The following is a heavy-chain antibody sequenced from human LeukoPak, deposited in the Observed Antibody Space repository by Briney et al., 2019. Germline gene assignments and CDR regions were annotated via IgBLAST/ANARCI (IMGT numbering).Heavy chain of an antibody. CDR3: AKGGGGYDSSGSDAFDI. D-gene: IGHD3-22*01. Sequence: GGSLRLSCAASGSSFSIYGMHWVRQAPGKGLEWVTFIRYDGSNKYYADSVKGRFTISRDNSKNTLYLQMNSLRAEDTAVYYCAKGGGGYDSSGSDAFDIWGQGTMVTVSS. CDR1: GSSFSIYG. J-gene: IGHJ3*02. CDR2: IRYDGSNK. V-gene: IGHV3-30*02.